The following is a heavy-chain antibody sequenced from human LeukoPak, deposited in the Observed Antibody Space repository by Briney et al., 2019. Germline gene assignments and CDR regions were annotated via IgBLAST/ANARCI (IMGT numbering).Heavy chain of an antibody. V-gene: IGHV1-18*04. CDR1: GYAFTSYH. CDR3: ARDLGSSWYGYSYYFDY. D-gene: IGHD6-13*01. J-gene: IGHJ4*02. CDR2: ISAYNGNT. Sequence: GASVKVSCKASGYAFTSYHIHWMRQAPGQGLEWMGWISAYNGNTNYAQKLQGRVTMTTDTSTSTAYMELRSLRSDDTAAYYCARDLGSSWYGYSYYFDYWGQGTLVTVSS.